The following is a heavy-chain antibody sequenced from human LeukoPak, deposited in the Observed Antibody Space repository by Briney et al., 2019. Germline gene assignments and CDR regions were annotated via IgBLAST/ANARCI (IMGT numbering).Heavy chain of an antibody. CDR1: GYAFTGYY. J-gene: IGHJ4*02. Sequence: ASVKVSCKASGYAFTGYYMHWVRQAPGQGLEWMGWINPNSGGTNYAQKFQGRVTMTRDTSISTAYMELSRLRSDDTAVYYCARGSYSSSWYVFDYWGQGTLVTVSS. D-gene: IGHD6-13*01. CDR3: ARGSYSSSWYVFDY. V-gene: IGHV1-2*02. CDR2: INPNSGGT.